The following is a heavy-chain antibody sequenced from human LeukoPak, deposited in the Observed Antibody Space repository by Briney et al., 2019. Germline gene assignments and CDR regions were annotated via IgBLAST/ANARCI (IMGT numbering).Heavy chain of an antibody. Sequence: GSLRLSCTTSGFTFGDYAMSWVRQAPGKGLEGVGFIRSKAYGGTTGYAASVKGRFTISRDDSKSIAYLQMNSLKTEDTAVYYCTSGYSGYDREAYDYWGQGTLVTVSS. CDR3: TSGYSGYDREAYDY. CDR2: IRSKAYGGTT. CDR1: GFTFGDYA. D-gene: IGHD5-12*01. J-gene: IGHJ4*02. V-gene: IGHV3-49*04.